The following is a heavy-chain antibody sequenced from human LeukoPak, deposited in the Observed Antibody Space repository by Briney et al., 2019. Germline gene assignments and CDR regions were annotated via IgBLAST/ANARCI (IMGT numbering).Heavy chain of an antibody. J-gene: IGHJ4*02. CDR3: ARDPGSGYFDY. V-gene: IGHV3-23*01. CDR2: VSGSGGGT. CDR1: GFTFSNYA. Sequence: GGSLRLSCAASGFTFSNYAMSWVRQAPGKGLEWVSVVSGSGGGTYYADSVKGRFTISRDNSKNTLYLQMNSLRAEDTAVYYCARDPGSGYFDYWGQGTLVTVSS. D-gene: IGHD3-22*01.